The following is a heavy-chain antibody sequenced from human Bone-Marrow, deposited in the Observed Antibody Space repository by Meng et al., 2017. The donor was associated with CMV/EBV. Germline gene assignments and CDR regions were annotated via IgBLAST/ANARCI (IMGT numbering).Heavy chain of an antibody. J-gene: IGHJ4*02. D-gene: IGHD6-6*01. CDR1: GWFFSGYD. V-gene: IGHV4-34*01. Sequence: QVQRQQGGAGLLKPSATLSLTCAVVGWFFSGYDWSWIRQPPGKGLEWIGEINHSGSTNYNPSLKSRVTISVDTSKNQFSLKLSSVTAADTAVYYCARGRHIAARPFYYWGQGTLVTVSS. CDR3: ARGRHIAARPFYY. CDR2: INHSGST.